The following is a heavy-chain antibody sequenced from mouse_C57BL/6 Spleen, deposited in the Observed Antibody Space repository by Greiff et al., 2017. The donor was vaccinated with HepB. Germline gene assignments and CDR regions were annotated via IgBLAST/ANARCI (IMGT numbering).Heavy chain of an antibody. Sequence: EVKLVESGGGLVKPGGSLKLSCAASGFTFSSYAMSWVRQTPEKRLEWVATISDGGSYTYYPDNVKGRFTISRDNAKNNLYLQMSHLKSEDTAMYYCAREAGSSSQAWFAYWGQGTLVTVSA. V-gene: IGHV5-4*01. CDR3: AREAGSSSQAWFAY. CDR1: GFTFSSYA. D-gene: IGHD1-1*01. CDR2: ISDGGSYT. J-gene: IGHJ3*01.